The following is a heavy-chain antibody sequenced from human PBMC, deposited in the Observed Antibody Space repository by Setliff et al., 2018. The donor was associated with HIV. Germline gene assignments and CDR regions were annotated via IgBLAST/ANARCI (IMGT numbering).Heavy chain of an antibody. CDR3: ARGSRITVVAILTYSRFDY. V-gene: IGHV1-46*01. D-gene: IGHD2-15*01. CDR2: ISPSSGST. Sequence: ASVKVSCKASGYTFSSYYMHWVRQAPGQGLEWMGIISPSSGSTTYAQKFQGRVTMTRDTSTSTVYMELSSLRSEDTAVYFCARGSRITVVAILTYSRFDYWGQGTLVTVSS. CDR1: GYTFSSYY. J-gene: IGHJ4*02.